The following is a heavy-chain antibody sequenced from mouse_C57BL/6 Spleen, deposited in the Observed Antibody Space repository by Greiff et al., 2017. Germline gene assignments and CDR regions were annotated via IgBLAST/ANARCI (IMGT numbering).Heavy chain of an antibody. Sequence: EVQLVESGGGLVKPGGSLKLSCAASGFTFSDYGMHWVRQAPEKGLEWVAYISSGSSTIYYADTVKGRFTISSDNAKNTLFLQMTSLRSEATAMYYCARATTVVAPDYWGQGTTLTVSS. CDR2: ISSGSSTI. J-gene: IGHJ2*01. V-gene: IGHV5-17*01. D-gene: IGHD1-1*01. CDR3: ARATTVVAPDY. CDR1: GFTFSDYG.